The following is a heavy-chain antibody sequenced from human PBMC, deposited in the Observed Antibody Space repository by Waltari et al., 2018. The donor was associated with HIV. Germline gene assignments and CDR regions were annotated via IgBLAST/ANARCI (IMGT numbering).Heavy chain of an antibody. D-gene: IGHD1-26*01. V-gene: IGHV3-43D*03. Sequence: EVQLVESGGVVVQPGGSLRLSCAASGFTFDDYAMHWVRQAPGKGLEWVSLMSWDGGSTYYADSVKGRFTISRDNSKNSLYLQMNSLRAEDTALYYCAKDQGGSLPDYWGQGTLVTVSS. J-gene: IGHJ4*02. CDR1: GFTFDDYA. CDR2: MSWDGGST. CDR3: AKDQGGSLPDY.